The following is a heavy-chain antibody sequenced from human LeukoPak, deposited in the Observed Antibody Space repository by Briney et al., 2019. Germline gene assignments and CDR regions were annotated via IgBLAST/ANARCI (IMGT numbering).Heavy chain of an antibody. CDR3: ASGWDSGSYYEGFDY. D-gene: IGHD1-26*01. CDR1: GGTFISYA. CDR2: IIPIFGIA. V-gene: IGHV1-69*04. J-gene: IGHJ4*02. Sequence: SVTVSCKASGGTFISYAISWVRQAPGQGLEWMGRIIPIFGIANYAQKFQGRVTITADKSTSTAYMELSSLRSEDTAVYYCASGWDSGSYYEGFDYWGQGTLVTVSS.